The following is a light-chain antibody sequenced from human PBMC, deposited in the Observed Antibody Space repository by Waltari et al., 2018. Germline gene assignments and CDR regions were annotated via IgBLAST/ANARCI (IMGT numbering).Light chain of an antibody. CDR1: QSVLYNSNDKNY. CDR2: WAS. CDR3: QQYYRSRT. Sequence: DIVMTQSPDSLAVSLGERATISCRSSQSVLYNSNDKNYLAWYQQKPGKPPRLLIYWASTRESGVPGRFSGSGSGTDFTLTISNLQAEDVAVYYCQQYYRSRTFGQGTKVEIK. V-gene: IGKV4-1*01. J-gene: IGKJ1*01.